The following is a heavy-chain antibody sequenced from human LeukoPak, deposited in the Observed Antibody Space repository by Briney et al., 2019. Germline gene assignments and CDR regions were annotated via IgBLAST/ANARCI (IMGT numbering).Heavy chain of an antibody. CDR3: AREVVRGGKSAFDI. J-gene: IGHJ3*02. CDR2: ISESGDAT. CDR1: GFTFSSYA. Sequence: PGGSLRLSCAASGFTFSSYAMSWVRQAPGKGLEWLSGISESGDATFNIDSVKGRFTISRDNSKNTLYLQMDSLRAEDTAVYYCAREVVRGGKSAFDIWGQGTMVTVSS. V-gene: IGHV3-23*01. D-gene: IGHD3-10*01.